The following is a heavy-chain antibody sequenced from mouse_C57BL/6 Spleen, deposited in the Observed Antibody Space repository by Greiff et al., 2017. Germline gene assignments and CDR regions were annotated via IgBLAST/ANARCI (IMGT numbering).Heavy chain of an antibody. V-gene: IGHV5-12*01. CDR1: GFTFSDYY. CDR2: ISNGGGST. CDR3: ARHNYYGSSYYFDY. D-gene: IGHD1-1*01. Sequence: EVQVVESGGGLVQPGGSLKLSCAASGFTFSDYYMYWVRQTPEKRLEWVAYISNGGGSTYYPDTVKGRFTISRDNAKNTLYLQMSRLKSEDTAMYYCARHNYYGSSYYFDYWGQGTTLTVSS. J-gene: IGHJ2*01.